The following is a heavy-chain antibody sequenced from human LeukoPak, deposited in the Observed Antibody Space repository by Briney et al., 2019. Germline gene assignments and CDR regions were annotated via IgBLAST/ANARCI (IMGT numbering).Heavy chain of an antibody. V-gene: IGHV4-39*01. CDR1: GGSISSTAYY. Sequence: SETLSLTCTVSGGSISSTAYYWDWIRQPPRKGLEWIGSIYYSETTYYNSSLKSRVTISLNTSKNQFSLRLTSVTAADTAVYYCARQVSDYYYYYIDVWGKGATVTVSS. J-gene: IGHJ6*03. CDR2: IYYSETT. D-gene: IGHD5/OR15-5a*01. CDR3: ARQVSDYYYYYIDV.